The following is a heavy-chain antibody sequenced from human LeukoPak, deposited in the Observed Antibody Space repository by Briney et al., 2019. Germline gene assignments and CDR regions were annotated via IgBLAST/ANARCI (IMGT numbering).Heavy chain of an antibody. CDR2: MNPNSGNT. CDR1: GYTFTSYD. Sequence: ASVKVSCKASGYTFTSYDINWVRQATGQGLEWMGWMNPNSGNTGYAQKFQGRVTITADKSTSTAYMELSSLRSEDTAVYYCASTPSPGPTESGYYWGQGTLVTVSS. V-gene: IGHV1-8*01. J-gene: IGHJ4*02. CDR3: ASTPSPGPTESGYY. D-gene: IGHD1-14*01.